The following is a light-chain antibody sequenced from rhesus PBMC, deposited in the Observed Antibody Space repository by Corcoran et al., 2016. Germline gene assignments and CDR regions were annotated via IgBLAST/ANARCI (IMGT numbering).Light chain of an antibody. CDR3: QHSYGTPYS. J-gene: IGKJ2*01. CDR1: ENVNNF. Sequence: DIQMTQSPSSLSASVGDRVTITCRASENVNNFLHWYQQKPGKAPKLLIYAASTLQIGVPSRFSGSGSGADYTFTISSLPPEDVATYYCQHSYGTPYSFGQGTKVEIK. V-gene: IGKV1-74*01. CDR2: AAS.